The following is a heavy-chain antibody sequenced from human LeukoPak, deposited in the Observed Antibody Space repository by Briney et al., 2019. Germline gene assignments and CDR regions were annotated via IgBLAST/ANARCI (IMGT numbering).Heavy chain of an antibody. J-gene: IGHJ5*02. CDR3: ARPWDRGYSYGYSGSWFDP. Sequence: ASVKVSCKASGYTFTGYYMHWVRQAPGQGLEWMGWINPNSGGTNYAQKFQGRVTMTRDTSISTAYMELSRLRSDDTAVYYCARPWDRGYSYGYSGSWFDPWGQGTLVTVSS. CDR1: GYTFTGYY. CDR2: INPNSGGT. V-gene: IGHV1-2*02. D-gene: IGHD5-18*01.